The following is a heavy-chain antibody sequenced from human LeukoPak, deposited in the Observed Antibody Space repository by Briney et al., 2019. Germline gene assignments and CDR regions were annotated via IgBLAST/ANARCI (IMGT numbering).Heavy chain of an antibody. CDR1: GGSISGYY. D-gene: IGHD3/OR15-3a*01. CDR3: ARHFCTGSRCYYFDY. CDR2: ISYSGST. V-gene: IGHV4-59*08. Sequence: SETLSLTCTVSGGSISGYYWSWIRQPPGKGLEWIGFISYSGSTSYNPSLKSRVTISLDTSKNQFSLELSSVTAADTAVFYCARHFCTGSRCYYFDYWGQGSLVTVSS. J-gene: IGHJ4*02.